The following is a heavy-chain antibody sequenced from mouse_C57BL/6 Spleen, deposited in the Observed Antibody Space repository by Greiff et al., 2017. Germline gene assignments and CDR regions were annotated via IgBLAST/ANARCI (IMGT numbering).Heavy chain of an antibody. V-gene: IGHV1-80*01. D-gene: IGHD2-3*01. CDR1: GYAFSSYW. J-gene: IGHJ4*01. Sequence: VQLQQSGAELVKPGASVKISCKASGYAFSSYWMNWVKQRPGKGLEWIGQIYPGDGDTNYNGKFKGKATLTADKSSSTAYMQRSSLTSEDSAVYFCARSWDGYYEGYDMGYWGQGTSVTVSS. CDR3: ARSWDGYYEGYDMGY. CDR2: IYPGDGDT.